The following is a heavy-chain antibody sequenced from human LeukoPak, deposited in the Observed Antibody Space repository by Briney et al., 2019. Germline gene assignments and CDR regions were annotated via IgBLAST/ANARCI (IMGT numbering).Heavy chain of an antibody. CDR1: GGTFSSYA. Sequence: ASVKVSCKASGGTFSSYAISWVRQAPGQGLEWMGGIIPIFGTANYAQKLQGRVTMTTDTSTSTAYMELRSLRSDDTAVYYCARAWDYGDYVSFDYWGQGTLVTVSS. D-gene: IGHD4-17*01. CDR3: ARAWDYGDYVSFDY. V-gene: IGHV1-69*05. CDR2: IIPIFGTA. J-gene: IGHJ4*02.